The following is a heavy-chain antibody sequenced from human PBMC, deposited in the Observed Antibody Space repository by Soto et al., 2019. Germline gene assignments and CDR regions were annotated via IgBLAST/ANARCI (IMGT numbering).Heavy chain of an antibody. D-gene: IGHD1-26*01. CDR1: GFIFSNYW. CDR3: VRYSHGDY. Sequence: EVQLVESGGGLVQPGGSLRLSCAGSGFIFSNYWMHWVRQAPGKGLEWVSRIDHDGPTDYADSVRGRFIISRDNAENTLYLQMNSLRPDDTAVYYCVRYSHGDYLGQGTLVTVSS. J-gene: IGHJ4*02. V-gene: IGHV3-74*01. CDR2: IDHDGPT.